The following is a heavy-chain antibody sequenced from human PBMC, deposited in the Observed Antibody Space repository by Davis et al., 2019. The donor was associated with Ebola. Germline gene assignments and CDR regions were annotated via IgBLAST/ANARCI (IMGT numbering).Heavy chain of an antibody. CDR3: AKGDNSGWYGVDY. Sequence: PGGSLRLSCSLSGFTFSTFGMFWVRQAPGKGLEWVAFIRFDGSEKYYADSVKGRFTISRENSKATLDLQMNSLRAEDTAVYYCAKGDNSGWYGVDYWGQGTLVTVSS. J-gene: IGHJ4*02. V-gene: IGHV3-30*02. D-gene: IGHD6-19*01. CDR1: GFTFSTFG. CDR2: IRFDGSEK.